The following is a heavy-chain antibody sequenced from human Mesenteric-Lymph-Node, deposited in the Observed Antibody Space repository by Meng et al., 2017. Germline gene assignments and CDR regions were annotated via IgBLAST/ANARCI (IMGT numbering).Heavy chain of an antibody. V-gene: IGHV3-33*01. D-gene: IGHD3-3*01. CDR3: ARGRQADFWSGYLTHYYYYGMDV. CDR2: IWYDGSNK. J-gene: IGHJ6*02. CDR1: GFTFSSYG. Sequence: GESLKISCAASGFTFSSYGMHWVRQAPGKGLEWVAVIWYDGSNKYYADSVKGRFTISRDNSKNTLYLQMNSLRAEDTAVYYCARGRQADFWSGYLTHYYYYGMDVWGQGTTVTVAS.